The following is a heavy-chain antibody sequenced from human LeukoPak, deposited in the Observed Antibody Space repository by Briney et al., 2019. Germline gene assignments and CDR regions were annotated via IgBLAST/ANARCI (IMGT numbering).Heavy chain of an antibody. J-gene: IGHJ6*02. CDR3: ARHGQVVVAATTNSLYYYYGMDV. CDR1: GGSISSYY. V-gene: IGHV4-4*07. Sequence: KPSETLSLTCTVSGGSISSYYWSWIRQPAGKGLEWIGRIYTSGSTNYNPSLKSRVTMSVDTSKNQFSLKLSSVTAADTAVYYCARHGQVVVAATTNSLYYYYGMDVWGQGTTVTVSS. CDR2: IYTSGST. D-gene: IGHD2-15*01.